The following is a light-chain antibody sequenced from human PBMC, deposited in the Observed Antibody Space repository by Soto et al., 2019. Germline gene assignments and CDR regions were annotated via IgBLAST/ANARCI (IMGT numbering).Light chain of an antibody. Sequence: QSALTQPASVSGSPGQSITVSCTGSSSDFGDDKYVSWYQQQPGKGPNLLIYGVNSRPSGISNRFSGSKSGNTATLTISRVAAGDEADYYCQVWDTDTDHGGSVFGPGTKLTVL. CDR1: SSDFGDDKY. CDR2: GVN. CDR3: QVWDTDTDHGGSV. V-gene: IGLV2-14*01. J-gene: IGLJ1*01.